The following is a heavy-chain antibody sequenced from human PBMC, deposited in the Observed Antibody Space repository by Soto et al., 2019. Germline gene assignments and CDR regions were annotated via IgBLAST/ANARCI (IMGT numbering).Heavy chain of an antibody. D-gene: IGHD3-16*01. CDR3: ARDLGEFSYFDY. V-gene: IGHV3-21*01. Sequence: GGSLRLSWAASGFTFISYSMNLCRQAPWKGLEWVSSISSSSSYIYYADSVKGRFTISRDNAKNSLYLQMNSLRAEDTAVYYCARDLGEFSYFDYWGQGTLVTVSS. CDR1: GFTFISYS. CDR2: ISSSSSYI. J-gene: IGHJ4*01.